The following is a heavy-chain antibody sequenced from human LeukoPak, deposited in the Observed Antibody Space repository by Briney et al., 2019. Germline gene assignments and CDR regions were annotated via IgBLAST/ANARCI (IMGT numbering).Heavy chain of an antibody. Sequence: SETLSLTCTVSGGSISSYYWSWLRQPPGKGLEWIGYIYYSGSTNYNPSPKSRVTISVDTSKNQFSLKLSSVTAADTAEYYCSRAWTGVIRYWGQGALVTVSS. CDR1: GGSISSYY. V-gene: IGHV4-59*12. CDR2: IYYSGST. CDR3: SRAWTGVIRY. J-gene: IGHJ4*02. D-gene: IGHD3/OR15-3a*01.